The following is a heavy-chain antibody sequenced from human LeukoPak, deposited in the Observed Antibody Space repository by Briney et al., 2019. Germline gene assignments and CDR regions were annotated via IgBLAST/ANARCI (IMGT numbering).Heavy chain of an antibody. D-gene: IGHD2-2*01. CDR3: ARDVRYQLLFDYYYMDV. CDR1: GGTFSSYA. V-gene: IGHV1-18*01. J-gene: IGHJ6*03. CDR2: ISAYNGNT. Sequence: ASVKVSYKASGGTFSSYAISWVRQAPGQGLEWMGWISAYNGNTNYAQKLQGRVTMTTDTSTSTAYMELRSLRSDDTAVYYCARDVRYQLLFDYYYMDVWGKGTTVTVSS.